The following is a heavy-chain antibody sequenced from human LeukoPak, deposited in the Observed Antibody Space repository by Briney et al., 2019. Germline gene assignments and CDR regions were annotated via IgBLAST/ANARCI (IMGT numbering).Heavy chain of an antibody. Sequence: PGGSLRLSCAASGFTFSSYAMSWVRQAPGKGLEWVSAISGSGGSTYYADSVKGRFTISRDNSKNTLYLQMNSLRAEDTAVYYCANLRDIVVVPANYWGQGTLVTVSS. V-gene: IGHV3-23*01. CDR2: ISGSGGST. D-gene: IGHD2-2*01. CDR3: ANLRDIVVVPANY. CDR1: GFTFSSYA. J-gene: IGHJ4*02.